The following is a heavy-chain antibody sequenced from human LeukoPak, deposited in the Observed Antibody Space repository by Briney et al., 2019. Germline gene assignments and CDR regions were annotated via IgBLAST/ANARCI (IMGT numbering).Heavy chain of an antibody. D-gene: IGHD3-3*01. V-gene: IGHV1-2*02. CDR2: INPNSGGT. CDR1: GYTFTSYY. J-gene: IGHJ4*02. Sequence: ASVKVSCKASGYTFTSYYMHWVRQAPGQGLEWMGWINPNSGGTNYAQKFQGRVTMTRDTSISTAYMELSRLRSDDTAVYYCARGDVLRFLELDYWGQGTLVTVSS. CDR3: ARGDVLRFLELDY.